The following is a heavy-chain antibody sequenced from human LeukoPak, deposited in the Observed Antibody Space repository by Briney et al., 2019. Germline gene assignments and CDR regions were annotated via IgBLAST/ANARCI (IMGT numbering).Heavy chain of an antibody. J-gene: IGHJ6*02. CDR2: INDNGGST. CDR3: VKDGYESSGYLYGMDV. D-gene: IGHD3-22*01. Sequence: PGGSLRLSCAASGFTFSSYAMNWVRQAPGKGLQFVSAINDNGGSTYYADSVKGRFTISRDNSKNTLYLQMSSLRAEDTAVYYCVKDGYESSGYLYGMDVWGQGTTVTVSS. V-gene: IGHV3-64D*06. CDR1: GFTFSSYA.